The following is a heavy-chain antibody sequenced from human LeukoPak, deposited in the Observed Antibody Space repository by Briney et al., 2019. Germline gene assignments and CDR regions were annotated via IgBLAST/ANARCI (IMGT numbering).Heavy chain of an antibody. CDR2: INHSGST. D-gene: IGHD3-22*01. V-gene: IGHV4-30-2*01. Sequence: PSQTLSLTCTVSGGSISSGGYYWSWIRQPPGKGLEWLGEINHSGSTNYNPSLKSRVTISVDTSKNQFSLKLSSVTAADTAVYYCARPHANYDSSGYYEGDYYYYYGMDVWGQGTTVTVSS. J-gene: IGHJ6*02. CDR3: ARPHANYDSSGYYEGDYYYYYGMDV. CDR1: GGSISSGGYY.